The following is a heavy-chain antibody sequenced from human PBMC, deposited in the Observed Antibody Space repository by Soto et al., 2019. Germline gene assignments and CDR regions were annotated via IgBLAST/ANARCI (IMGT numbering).Heavy chain of an antibody. CDR1: GFTFSSYG. D-gene: IGHD4-4*01. V-gene: IGHV3-33*01. CDR2: IWYDGSNK. J-gene: IGHJ6*03. CDR3: ARDPQVYSNYAYRSYYMDV. Sequence: GGSLRLSCAASGFTFSSYGMHWVRQAPGKGLEWVAVIWYDGSNKYYADSVKGRFTISRDNSKNTLYLQMNSLRAEDMAVYYCARDPQVYSNYAYRSYYMDVWGKGTTVTVSS.